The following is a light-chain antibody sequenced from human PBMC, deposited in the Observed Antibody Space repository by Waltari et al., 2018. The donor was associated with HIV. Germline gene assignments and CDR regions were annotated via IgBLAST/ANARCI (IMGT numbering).Light chain of an antibody. CDR2: STN. V-gene: IGLV8-61*01. Sequence: QTVVTQEPSFSVSPGGTVTLTCGFNSGSVSTSYYPSWYQQTPGQTPRTLIYSTNTRSSGVPDRFSGSILGNKAALTITGAQADDESDYYCVLYMGGGIWVFGGGTKVTVL. J-gene: IGLJ3*02. CDR1: SGSVSTSYY. CDR3: VLYMGGGIWV.